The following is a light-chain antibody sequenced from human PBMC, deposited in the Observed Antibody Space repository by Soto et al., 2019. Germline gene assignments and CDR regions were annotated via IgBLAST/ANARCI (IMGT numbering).Light chain of an antibody. J-gene: IGLJ3*02. CDR2: TND. CDR1: SSNIGSNT. Sequence: QAVVIQPPSASGTPGQRVTISCSGSSSNIGSNTVNWYQQVPGTAPTLLIYTNDQRPSGVPGRFSGSKSGTSASLAISGLQSEDEADYFCAAWDDGLNGRNWVFGGGTKVTVL. V-gene: IGLV1-44*01. CDR3: AAWDDGLNGRNWV.